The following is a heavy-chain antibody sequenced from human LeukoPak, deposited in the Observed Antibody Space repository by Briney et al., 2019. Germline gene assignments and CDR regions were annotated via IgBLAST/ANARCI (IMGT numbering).Heavy chain of an antibody. CDR2: MSPNSGNT. Sequence: ASVKVSCKGSGYNFDRYGVNWVRQAPGQGLEWMGRMSPNSGNTGYAQKFQGRVTMTRNTSISTAYMELSSLRSEDTAVYYCARSYEGDYWGQGTLVTVSS. CDR3: ARSYEGDY. D-gene: IGHD5-12*01. V-gene: IGHV1-8*01. J-gene: IGHJ4*02. CDR1: GYNFDRYG.